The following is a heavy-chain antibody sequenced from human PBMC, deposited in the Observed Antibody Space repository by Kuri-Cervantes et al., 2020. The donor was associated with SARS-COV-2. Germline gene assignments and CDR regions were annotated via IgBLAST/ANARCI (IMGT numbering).Heavy chain of an antibody. D-gene: IGHD2-15*01. Sequence: SLKISCAASGFTFNDYTMHWVRQAPGKGLEWVSGISWNSGNIDYADSVKGRFTISRDNAKNSLYLQMNRLRAEDTAVYYCASHPLVAANYYYYYMDVWGQGTLVTVSS. CDR2: ISWNSGNI. V-gene: IGHV3-9*01. CDR3: ASHPLVAANYYYYYMDV. CDR1: GFTFNDYT. J-gene: IGHJ6*03.